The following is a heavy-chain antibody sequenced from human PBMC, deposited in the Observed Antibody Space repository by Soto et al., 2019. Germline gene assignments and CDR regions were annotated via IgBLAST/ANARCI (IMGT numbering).Heavy chain of an antibody. CDR1: GGSISSSSYY. J-gene: IGHJ6*02. CDR2: IYHSGTT. CDR3: ARTSYSDSSGYYGMDV. V-gene: IGHV4-39*07. D-gene: IGHD3-22*01. Sequence: PSETLSLTCTVSGGSISSSSYYWGWVRQSPGKGPEWIGEIYHSGTTNYNPSLTSRVTLSVDKSNNQFSLKLTSVTAADTAVYYCARTSYSDSSGYYGMDVWGQGTTVTVSS.